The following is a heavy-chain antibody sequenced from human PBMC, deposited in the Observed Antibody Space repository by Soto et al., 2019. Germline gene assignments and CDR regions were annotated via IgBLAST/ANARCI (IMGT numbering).Heavy chain of an antibody. J-gene: IGHJ5*02. CDR2: IDHSGYT. D-gene: IGHD3-3*01. CDR1: GGSISGYY. CDR3: ARVRDSFDV. V-gene: IGHV4-34*01. Sequence: PXETLSLTCSVDGGSISGYYWNWIRQPPGKGLEWIGEIDHSGYTNYNPSLKSRVTISVDTSKNQFSLRLTSVTAADTAVYYCARVRDSFDVWGQGTLVTVSS.